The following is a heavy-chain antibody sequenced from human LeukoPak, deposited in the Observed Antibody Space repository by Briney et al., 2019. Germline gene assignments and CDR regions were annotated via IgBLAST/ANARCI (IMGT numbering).Heavy chain of an antibody. Sequence: ASVSVSCTPSGYTLSDYYMHWVRQAPGQGLEWMGRIIPIFGTANYAQKFQGRVTITADKSTSTAYMELSSLRSEDTAVYYCARVVKYCGGDCFIFDYWGQGTLVTVSS. CDR2: IIPIFGTA. J-gene: IGHJ4*02. D-gene: IGHD2-21*02. CDR3: ARVVKYCGGDCFIFDY. CDR1: GYTLSDYY. V-gene: IGHV1-69*06.